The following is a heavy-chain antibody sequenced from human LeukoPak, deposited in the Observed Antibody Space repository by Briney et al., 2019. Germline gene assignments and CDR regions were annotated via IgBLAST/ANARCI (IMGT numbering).Heavy chain of an antibody. CDR2: IYHSGST. Sequence: SETLSLTCAVYGGSFSGYYWSWIRQPPGKGLEWIGYIYHSGSTYYNPSLKSRVTISVDRSKNQFSLKLSSVTAADTAVYYCARGTYCTNGVCYRAAYDYWGQGTLVTVSS. CDR1: GGSFSGYY. V-gene: IGHV4-34*01. CDR3: ARGTYCTNGVCYRAAYDY. D-gene: IGHD2-8*01. J-gene: IGHJ4*02.